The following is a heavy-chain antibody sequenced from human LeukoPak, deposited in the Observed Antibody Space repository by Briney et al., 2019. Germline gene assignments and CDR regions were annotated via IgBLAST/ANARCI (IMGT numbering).Heavy chain of an antibody. V-gene: IGHV3-21*01. CDR1: GLTFNTFN. Sequence: GGSLRLSCAASGLTFNTFNMNWVRQAPGKGLEWVSSITSGGDYIYYADSVRGRFTTSRDNAKNSLSLQLNSLRVEDTAVYYCARGHYDVLAASYKWTPDYWGQGTLVTVSS. CDR2: ITSGGDYI. J-gene: IGHJ4*02. D-gene: IGHD3-9*01. CDR3: ARGHYDVLAASYKWTPDY.